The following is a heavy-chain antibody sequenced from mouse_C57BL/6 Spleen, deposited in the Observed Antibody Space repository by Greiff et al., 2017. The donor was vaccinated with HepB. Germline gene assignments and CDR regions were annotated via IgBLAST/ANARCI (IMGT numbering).Heavy chain of an antibody. CDR2: ISSGGDYI. D-gene: IGHD1-1*01. CDR1: GFTFSSYA. V-gene: IGHV5-9-1*02. CDR3: TRDREYYGSSYIYAMDY. J-gene: IGHJ4*01. Sequence: EVQGVESGEGLVKPGGSLKLSCAASGFTFSSYAMSWVRQTPEKRLEWVAYISSGGDYIYYADTVKGRFTISRDNARNTLYLQMSSLKSEDTAMYYCTRDREYYGSSYIYAMDYWGQGTSVTVSS.